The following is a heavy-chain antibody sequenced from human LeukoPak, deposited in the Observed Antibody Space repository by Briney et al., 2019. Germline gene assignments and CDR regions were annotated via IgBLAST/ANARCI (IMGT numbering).Heavy chain of an antibody. CDR1: GFTFSSYS. Sequence: PGGSLRLSCAASGFTFSSYSMNWVRQAPETGLEWLSYTSPSGGTIYYTDSVKGRFTMSRDNAQNALYLEINSLRAEDTAVYYCAREKKTEWTTGAFDMWGQGTMVIVSS. D-gene: IGHD3-3*01. CDR2: TSPSGGTI. CDR3: AREKKTEWTTGAFDM. V-gene: IGHV3-48*04. J-gene: IGHJ3*02.